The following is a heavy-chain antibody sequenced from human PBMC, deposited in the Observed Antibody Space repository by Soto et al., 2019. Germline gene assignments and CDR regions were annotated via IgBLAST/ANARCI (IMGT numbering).Heavy chain of an antibody. V-gene: IGHV1-46*01. J-gene: IGHJ6*02. CDR3: AKDAPLLWSGSWSYYYGMDV. D-gene: IGHD3-3*01. CDR1: GYTFTSYA. Sequence: GASVKVSCKASGYTFTSYAMHWVRQAPGQRLEWMGIINPSGGSTSYAQKFQGRVTMTRDTSTSTVYMELSSLRAEDTAVYYCAKDAPLLWSGSWSYYYGMDVWGQGTTVTVSS. CDR2: INPSGGST.